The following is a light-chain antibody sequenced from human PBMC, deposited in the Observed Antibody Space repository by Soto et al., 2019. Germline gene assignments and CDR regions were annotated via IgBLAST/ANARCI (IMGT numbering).Light chain of an antibody. J-gene: IGLJ3*02. V-gene: IGLV2-14*03. Sequence: QSVLTQPASVSGSPGQSITISCAGTNSDIGRYNYVSWYQQHPGEAPKLLIYTTNQRPSGVPDRFSGSRSGTSASLAISGLQSEDEADYYCAAWDDSLAGFWVFGGGTKLTVL. CDR1: NSDIGRYN. CDR3: AAWDDSLAGFWV. CDR2: TTN.